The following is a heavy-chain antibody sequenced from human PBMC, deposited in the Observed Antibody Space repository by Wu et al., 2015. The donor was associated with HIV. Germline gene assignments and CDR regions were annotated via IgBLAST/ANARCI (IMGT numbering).Heavy chain of an antibody. CDR3: ARYTGYCSGTSCLANTFDI. D-gene: IGHD2-2*03. CDR2: INPNSGGT. CDR1: GYTFSGFY. J-gene: IGHJ3*02. Sequence: QVQLVQSGAEVKKPGVSVKVSCKASGYTFSGFYIHWVRQAPGQGLEWMGWINPNSGGTNYAQKFQGRVTMTRDTSISTAYMELSRLRSDDTAVYYCARYTGYCSGTSCLANTFDIWGQGTMVTVSS. V-gene: IGHV1-2*02.